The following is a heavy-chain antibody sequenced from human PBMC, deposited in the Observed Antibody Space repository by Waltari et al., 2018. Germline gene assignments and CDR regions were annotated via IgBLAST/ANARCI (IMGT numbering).Heavy chain of an antibody. CDR3: ARDMDAETTYYYDSSGYQGGMDV. D-gene: IGHD3-22*01. J-gene: IGHJ6*02. CDR2: ISYDGSNK. V-gene: IGHV3-30*01. Sequence: QVQLVESGGGVVQPGRSLRLSCAASGFTFSSYAMHWVRQAPGKGLEWVAVISYDGSNKYYADSVKGRFTISRDNSKNTLYLQMNSLRAEDTAVYYCARDMDAETTYYYDSSGYQGGMDVWGQGTTVTVSS. CDR1: GFTFSSYA.